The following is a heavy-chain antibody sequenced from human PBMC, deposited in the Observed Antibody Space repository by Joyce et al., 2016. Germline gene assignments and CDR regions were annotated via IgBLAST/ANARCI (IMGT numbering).Heavy chain of an antibody. J-gene: IGHJ6*02. CDR3: ARGGISYYYAMDV. V-gene: IGHV3-21*01. CDR1: GSTFSSSS. D-gene: IGHD3-16*01. Sequence: QLVESGGGVVKAGGSLRLSCEASGSTFSSSSMSWFRQAPGKGLEGVAAISATSYYIVHAETVRGRFTVSRDNAKKTLYLQMNSLRAEDSAVFYCARGGISYYYAMDVWGQGTTVTVSS. CDR2: ISATSYYI.